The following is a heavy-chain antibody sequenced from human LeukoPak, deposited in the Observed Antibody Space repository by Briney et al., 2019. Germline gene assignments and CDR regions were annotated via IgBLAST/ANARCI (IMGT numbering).Heavy chain of an antibody. J-gene: IGHJ6*02. D-gene: IGHD3-10*01. V-gene: IGHV3-33*01. CDR3: ARDLRPYYGSGSTNYYYGMDV. CDR1: GFTFSSYG. CDR2: IWYDGSNK. Sequence: GGSLRLSCAASGFTFSSYGMHWVRQAPGKGLEWVAVIWYDGSNKYYADSVKGRFTISRDNSKNTLYLQMNSLRAEDTAVYYRARDLRPYYGSGSTNYYYGMDVWGQGTTVTVSS.